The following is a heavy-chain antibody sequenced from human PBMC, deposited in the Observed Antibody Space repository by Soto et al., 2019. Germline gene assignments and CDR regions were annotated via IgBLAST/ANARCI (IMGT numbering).Heavy chain of an antibody. CDR3: ARVWGVRYDYVWGSYRYPTLDY. CDR1: GGSVSTYYYY. Sequence: SETLSLTCTVSGGSVSTYYYYWGWIRQPPGKGLEWIGTIYHDGTIHYNPSLSSRVSMSVDTSKNQFSLRLSSVTAADTAVYYCARVWGVRYDYVWGSYRYPTLDYWGQGTLVTVSS. CDR2: IYHDGTI. D-gene: IGHD3-16*02. V-gene: IGHV4-39*01. J-gene: IGHJ4*02.